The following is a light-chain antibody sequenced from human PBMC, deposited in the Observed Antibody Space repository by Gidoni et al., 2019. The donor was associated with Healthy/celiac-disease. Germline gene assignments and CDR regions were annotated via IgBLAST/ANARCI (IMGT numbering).Light chain of an antibody. CDR2: EAS. CDR1: QSVSSY. Sequence: PGERATLSCRASQSVSSYLAWYQQKPGQAPRLLIYEASNRATGIPARFSGSGSGTDFTLTISSLEPEDFAVYYCQQRSNWPPYTFGQGTKLEIK. J-gene: IGKJ2*01. V-gene: IGKV3-11*01. CDR3: QQRSNWPPYT.